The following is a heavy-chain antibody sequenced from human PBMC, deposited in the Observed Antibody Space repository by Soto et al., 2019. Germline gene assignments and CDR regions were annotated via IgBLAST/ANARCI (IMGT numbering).Heavy chain of an antibody. V-gene: IGHV3-74*01. CDR3: ARASAGFDV. J-gene: IGHJ3*01. D-gene: IGHD6-19*01. Sequence: EVQVVESGGGLVQPGGSLRLSCAASGITFSDHWMHWVRQAPGKGLMWVSYINNDGSTTFYADSVKGRFTISRDTAKNTVHLQMNSRRVEDTAVYYFARASAGFDVWGQGTVVTVSS. CDR2: INNDGSTT. CDR1: GITFSDHW.